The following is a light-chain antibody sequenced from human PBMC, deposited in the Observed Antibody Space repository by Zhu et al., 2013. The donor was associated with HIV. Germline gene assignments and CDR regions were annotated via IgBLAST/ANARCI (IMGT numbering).Light chain of an antibody. CDR3: QQYGSSPLT. CDR1: QSVTSGY. J-gene: IGKJ4*01. V-gene: IGKV3-20*01. Sequence: EIVMTQSPATLSVSPGERATLSCRASQSVTSGYLAWYQHKPGQAPRLLIFGAFNRATGIPDRFSGSGSGTDFTLSITRLEPEDLAVYYCQQYGSSPLTFGGGTTLELK. CDR2: GAF.